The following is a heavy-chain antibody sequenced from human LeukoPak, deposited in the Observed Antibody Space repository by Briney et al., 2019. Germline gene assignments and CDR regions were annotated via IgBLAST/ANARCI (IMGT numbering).Heavy chain of an antibody. CDR1: GITASSYA. CDR2: ISGSGDRT. D-gene: IGHD3-10*01. J-gene: IGHJ4*02. V-gene: IGHV3-23*01. CDR3: VKDRTGTYTLDY. Sequence: GGSLRLSCAASGITASSYAMTWVRQAPGKGLEWVSSISGSGDRTMYADSVKGRFTISRDNSKNTLNLQMNSLRAEDTAVYYCVKDRTGTYTLDYWGQGTLVTVSS.